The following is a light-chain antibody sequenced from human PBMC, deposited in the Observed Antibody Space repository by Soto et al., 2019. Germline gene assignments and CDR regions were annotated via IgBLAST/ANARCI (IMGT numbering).Light chain of an antibody. CDR1: QNIRSN. CDR3: QQYGSSGT. V-gene: IGKV3-15*01. CDR2: GAS. J-gene: IGKJ1*01. Sequence: EIVMTQSPATLSVSPGERVTLSCWASQNIRSNLAWYQQKRGQAPRLLIYGASARATGIPARFSASGSGTDFTLTISRLEPEDFAVYYCQQYGSSGTFGQGTKVDIK.